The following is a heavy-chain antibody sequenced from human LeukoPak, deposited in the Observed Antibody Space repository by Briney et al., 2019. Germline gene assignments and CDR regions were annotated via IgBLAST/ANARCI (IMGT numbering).Heavy chain of an antibody. CDR1: GGSISSSSYH. CDR2: VYYSGTT. V-gene: IGHV4-39*01. CDR3: ASWVVEADLRYFQH. D-gene: IGHD1-26*01. J-gene: IGHJ1*01. Sequence: SETLSLTCIVSGGSISSSSYHCGWIRQPPGKGLEWIVNVYYSGTTYYNPSLKSRVTMSVDTSKNQFSLRMNSVTAADTAVYYCASWVVEADLRYFQHWGQGTLVTVSS.